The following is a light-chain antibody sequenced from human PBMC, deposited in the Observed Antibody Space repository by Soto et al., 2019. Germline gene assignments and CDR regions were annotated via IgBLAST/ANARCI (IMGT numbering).Light chain of an antibody. V-gene: IGLV2-14*01. CDR3: SSYPNINTRACV. J-gene: IGLJ1*01. Sequence: QLVLTQPASVSGSPGQSITISCTGTSGDIGSYNRVSWYQQHPGKAPKLIIYEVTDRPSGVYNRFSGSKSGNTASLTISGLQAEDEAEYYCSSYPNINTRACVFGTGTKVTVL. CDR2: EVT. CDR1: SGDIGSYNR.